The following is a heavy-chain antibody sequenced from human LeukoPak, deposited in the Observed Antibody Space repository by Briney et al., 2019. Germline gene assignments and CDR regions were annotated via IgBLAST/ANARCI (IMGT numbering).Heavy chain of an antibody. D-gene: IGHD2-15*01. Sequence: ASVKVSCKASGGTFSSYAISWVRQAPGQGLEWMGGIIPIFGTANYAQKFQGRVTITTDESTSTAYMELSSLRTEDTAVYYCARAQDRGYCSGGSCYAPHFNYYYYYMDVWGKGPTVTVPS. V-gene: IGHV1-69*05. CDR1: GGTFSSYA. CDR3: ARAQDRGYCSGGSCYAPHFNYYYYYMDV. J-gene: IGHJ6*03. CDR2: IIPIFGTA.